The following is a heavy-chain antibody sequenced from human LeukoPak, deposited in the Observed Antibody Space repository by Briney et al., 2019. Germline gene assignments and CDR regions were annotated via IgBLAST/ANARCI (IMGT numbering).Heavy chain of an antibody. CDR1: GYSISSGYY. Sequence: SETLSLTCTVSGYSISSGYYWSWIRQPPGKGLEWIGEINHSGSTNYNPSLKSRVTISVDTSKNQFSLKLSSVTAADTAVYYCARTTPSEGATGYWGQGTLVTVSS. CDR3: ARTTPSEGATGY. D-gene: IGHD1-26*01. J-gene: IGHJ4*02. CDR2: INHSGST. V-gene: IGHV4-38-2*02.